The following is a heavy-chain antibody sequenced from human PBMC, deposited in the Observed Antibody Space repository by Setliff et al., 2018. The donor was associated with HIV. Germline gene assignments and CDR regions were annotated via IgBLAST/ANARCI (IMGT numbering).Heavy chain of an antibody. V-gene: IGHV1-69*13. D-gene: IGHD2-2*01. CDR2: TIHMFGTA. Sequence: ASVKVSCKASGGTFGIYGISWVRQAPGQGLEWMGGTIHMFGTANYAQKFQGRVTITADESTNTGYMELSGLRFEDTAVYYCARESACSSTSCPKVLDYWGQGTLVTVSS. J-gene: IGHJ4*02. CDR1: GGTFGIYG. CDR3: ARESACSSTSCPKVLDY.